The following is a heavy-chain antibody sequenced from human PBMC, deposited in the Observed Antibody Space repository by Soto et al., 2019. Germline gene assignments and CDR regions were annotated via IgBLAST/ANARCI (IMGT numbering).Heavy chain of an antibody. D-gene: IGHD6-6*01. CDR1: GGSFSGYY. Sequence: SETLSLTCAVYGGSFSGYYWSWIRQPPGKGLEWIGEINHSGSTNYNPSLKSRVTISVDTSKNQFSLKLSSVTAADTAVYYCAREYSSSLGEFDYWGQGTLVTVSS. J-gene: IGHJ4*02. CDR3: AREYSSSLGEFDY. V-gene: IGHV4-34*01. CDR2: INHSGST.